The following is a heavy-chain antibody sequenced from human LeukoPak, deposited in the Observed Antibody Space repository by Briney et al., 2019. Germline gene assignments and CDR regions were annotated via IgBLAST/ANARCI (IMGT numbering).Heavy chain of an antibody. D-gene: IGHD3-16*01. Sequence: TSETLSLTCTVSGGSISSGDYYWSWIRQPPGKGLEWIGYIYYSGSTYYNPSLKSRVTISVDTSKNQFSLKLSSVTAADTAVYYCARALRRRYYYMGVWGKGTTVTVSS. CDR3: ARALRRRYYYMGV. J-gene: IGHJ6*03. CDR2: IYYSGST. CDR1: GGSISSGDYY. V-gene: IGHV4-30-4*08.